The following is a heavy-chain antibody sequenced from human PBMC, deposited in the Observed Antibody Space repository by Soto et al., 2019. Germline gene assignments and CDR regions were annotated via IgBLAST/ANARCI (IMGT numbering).Heavy chain of an antibody. D-gene: IGHD3-16*01. CDR2: ISSNGGST. Sequence: WGSLRLSCAASGFTFSSYAMHWVRQAPGKGLEYVSAISSNGGSTYYANSVKGRFTISRDNSKNTLYLQMGSLRAEDMAVYYCATTFNFGPLSYWGQGTLVTVSS. J-gene: IGHJ4*02. V-gene: IGHV3-64*01. CDR1: GFTFSSYA. CDR3: ATTFNFGPLSY.